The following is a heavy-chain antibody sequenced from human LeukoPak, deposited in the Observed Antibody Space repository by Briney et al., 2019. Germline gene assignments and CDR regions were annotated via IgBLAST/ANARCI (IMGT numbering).Heavy chain of an antibody. CDR3: AKLGGYYYYYMDV. CDR2: ISGSGGST. CDR1: GFTFSSYA. V-gene: IGHV3-23*01. J-gene: IGHJ6*03. Sequence: GGSLRLPCAASGFTFSSYAMSWVRQAPGKGLGWVSAISGSGGSTYYADSVRGRFTISRDNSKNTLYLQMNSLRAEDTAVYYCAKLGGYYYYYMDVWGKGTTVTVSS.